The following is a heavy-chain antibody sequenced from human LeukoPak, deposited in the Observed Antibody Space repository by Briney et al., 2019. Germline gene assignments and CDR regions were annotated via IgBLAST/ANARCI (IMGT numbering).Heavy chain of an antibody. CDR1: GFTFSNAW. V-gene: IGHV3-15*07. D-gene: IGHD5-12*01. CDR2: IKSKTDGGTR. J-gene: IGHJ6*02. CDR3: TTGGGYVGVSPYYYYGMDV. Sequence: GGSLRLSCAASGFTFSNAWMNWVRQAPGKGLEWVGRIKSKTDGGTRDYATPVKGRFTISRDDSKNTLYLQMNSLKTEDTAVYYRTTGGGYVGVSPYYYYGMDVWGQGTTVTVSS.